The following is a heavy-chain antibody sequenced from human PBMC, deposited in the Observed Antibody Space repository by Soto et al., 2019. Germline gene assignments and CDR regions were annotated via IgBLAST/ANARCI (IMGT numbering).Heavy chain of an antibody. D-gene: IGHD2-2*02. Sequence: QVQLVQSGAEVKKPGSSVKVSCKASGGTFSSYAISWVRQAPGQGLEWMGGIIPIFGTANYAQKFQGRVTITADKSTSTAYMGLSSLRSEDTAVYYCARMYTDRWGASDLYFDYWGQGTLVTVSS. CDR3: ARMYTDRWGASDLYFDY. J-gene: IGHJ4*02. V-gene: IGHV1-69*06. CDR2: IIPIFGTA. CDR1: GGTFSSYA.